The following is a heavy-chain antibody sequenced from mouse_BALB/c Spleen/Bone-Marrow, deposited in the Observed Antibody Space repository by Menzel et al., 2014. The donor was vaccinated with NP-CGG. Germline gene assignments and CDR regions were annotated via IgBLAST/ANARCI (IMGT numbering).Heavy chain of an antibody. CDR1: GYAFTNYL. J-gene: IGHJ2*01. D-gene: IGHD4-1*01. CDR2: INPGSGGT. V-gene: IGHV1-54*01. CDR3: AANWGDY. Sequence: VQLQQSGAALVRPGTSVKVSCKASGYAFTNYLIDWVKQRPGQGLEWIGVINPGSGGTTYNEKFKGRTILTADKSSNTAYMQLSSLTSDDSAVYFCAANWGDYWGQGTTLTVSS.